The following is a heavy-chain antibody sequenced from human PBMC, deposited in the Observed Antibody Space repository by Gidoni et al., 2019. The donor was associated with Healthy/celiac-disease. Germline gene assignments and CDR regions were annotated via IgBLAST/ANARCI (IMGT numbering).Heavy chain of an antibody. CDR1: GFTFSSYG. V-gene: IGHV3-30*02. CDR2: IRYDGSNK. CDR3: AKDSEGYCSSTSCLNYYYGMDV. J-gene: IGHJ6*02. Sequence: QVQLVESGGGLVQPGGSLRLSCAASGFTFSSYGMPWVRQAPGKGLEWVAFIRYDGSNKYYADSVKGRFNISRDNSKNTLYLQMNSLRAEDTAVYYGAKDSEGYCSSTSCLNYYYGMDVWGQGTTVTVSS. D-gene: IGHD2-2*01.